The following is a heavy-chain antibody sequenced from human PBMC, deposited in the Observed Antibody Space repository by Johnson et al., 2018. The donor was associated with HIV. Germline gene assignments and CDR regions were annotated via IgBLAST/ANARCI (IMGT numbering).Heavy chain of an antibody. CDR2: ISYDGSNK. V-gene: IGHV3-30-3*01. CDR3: TTLPPTWRAFHI. Sequence: QVQLVESGGGLIQTGGSLRLSCVASGFTFSSYAMHWVRQAPGKGLEWVAVISYDGSNKYYADSVKGRFTISRDNSKNTLYLQMNSLRAEDTAVYFCTTLPPTWRAFHIWGQGTMVTVSS. D-gene: IGHD4-11*01. CDR1: GFTFSSYA. J-gene: IGHJ3*02.